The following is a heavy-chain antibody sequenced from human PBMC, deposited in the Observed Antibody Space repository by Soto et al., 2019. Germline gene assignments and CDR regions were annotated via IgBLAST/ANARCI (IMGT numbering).Heavy chain of an antibody. J-gene: IGHJ4*02. CDR3: ARHSFGLQYSSGWYHDY. V-gene: IGHV4-39*01. CDR1: GGSISSSSYY. CDR2: IYYSGST. Sequence: SETLSLTCTFSGGSISSSSYYWGCIRQPPVKGLEWIGSIYYSGSTYYNPSLKSRVTISVDTSKNQFSLKLSSVTAADTAVYYCARHSFGLQYSSGWYHDYWGQGTLVTVSS. D-gene: IGHD6-19*01.